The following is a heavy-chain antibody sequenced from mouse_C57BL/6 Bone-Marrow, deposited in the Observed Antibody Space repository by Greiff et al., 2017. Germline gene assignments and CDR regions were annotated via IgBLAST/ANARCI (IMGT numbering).Heavy chain of an antibody. CDR3: AREYGSSIWWYFDV. CDR2: IYPGSGST. D-gene: IGHD1-1*01. Sequence: QVQLQQPGAELVKPGASVKMSCKASGYTFTSYWITWVKQRPGQGLEWIGDIYPGSGSTNYTEKFKSKATLTVDTSSSTAYMQLSSLTSEDSAVYYCAREYGSSIWWYFDVWGTGTTVTVSS. V-gene: IGHV1-55*01. J-gene: IGHJ1*03. CDR1: GYTFTSYW.